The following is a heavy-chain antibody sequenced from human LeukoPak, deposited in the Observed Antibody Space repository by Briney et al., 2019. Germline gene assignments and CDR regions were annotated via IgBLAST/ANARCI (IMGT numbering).Heavy chain of an antibody. CDR2: INPNSGGT. V-gene: IGHV1-2*02. Sequence: ASVKVSCKASGYTFTGYYMHWVRQAPGQGLEWMGWINPNSGGTNYAQKFQGRVTMTRDTSISTAYMELSRLRSDDTAVYYCARDPRRGYSYGYPDYWGQGTLVTVSS. D-gene: IGHD5-18*01. J-gene: IGHJ4*02. CDR3: ARDPRRGYSYGYPDY. CDR1: GYTFTGYY.